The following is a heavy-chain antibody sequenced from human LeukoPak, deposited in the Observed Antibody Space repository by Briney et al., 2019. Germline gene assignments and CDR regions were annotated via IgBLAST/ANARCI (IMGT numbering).Heavy chain of an antibody. Sequence: GGSLRLSCAASGFIFSSYAMHWVRQAPGTGLEWVAVIWSDGSRQYYLDSVKGRFTISRDNSKNTLYLQMSTLRAEDTSVYYCVTELGIGGFDIWGQGTMVTVSS. CDR3: VTELGIGGFDI. CDR1: GFIFSSYA. D-gene: IGHD7-27*01. V-gene: IGHV3-33*03. J-gene: IGHJ3*02. CDR2: IWSDGSRQ.